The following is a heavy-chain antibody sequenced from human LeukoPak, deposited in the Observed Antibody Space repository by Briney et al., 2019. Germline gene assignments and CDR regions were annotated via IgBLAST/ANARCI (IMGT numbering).Heavy chain of an antibody. J-gene: IGHJ4*02. CDR2: ISSSSSYI. CDR3: ARDVTHCGGDCYSGDY. D-gene: IGHD2-21*02. V-gene: IGHV3-21*01. CDR1: GFTFSSYA. Sequence: GGSLRLSCAASGFTFSSYAMYWVRQAPGKGLEWVSSISSSSSYINYADSVKGRFTISRDNAKNSLYLQMNSLRAEDTAVYYCARDVTHCGGDCYSGDYWGQGTLVTVSS.